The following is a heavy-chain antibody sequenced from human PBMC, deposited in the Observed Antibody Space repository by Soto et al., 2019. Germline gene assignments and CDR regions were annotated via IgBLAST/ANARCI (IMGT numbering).Heavy chain of an antibody. CDR2: IIPLLTAP. CDR1: GGTFGHYA. Sequence: QLVQSGAEVKKPGSSVTVSCKASGGTFGHYAISWVRQAPGQGLEWMGGIIPLLTAPHYAQRFQGRLTITADRSTNTAYMELSSLRSDDTAVYFCARDLLGDCSGEDCYEAAFNYYGMDVWGQGTTVTVSS. V-gene: IGHV1-69*06. CDR3: ARDLLGDCSGEDCYEAAFNYYGMDV. J-gene: IGHJ6*02. D-gene: IGHD2-15*01.